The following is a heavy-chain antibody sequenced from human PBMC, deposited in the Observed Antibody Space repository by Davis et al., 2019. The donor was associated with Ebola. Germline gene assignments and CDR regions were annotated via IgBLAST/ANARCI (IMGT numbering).Heavy chain of an antibody. V-gene: IGHV3-53*01. Sequence: GESLKISCAASGFTVSSNYMSWLRQSPVRGLEWVSVIYSGGGTYYADSVKGRFTISRDNSKNTVYLQMNSLGVEDTAVYFCTRAVWSGYSRGAFDIWGQGTMVTVSS. J-gene: IGHJ3*02. CDR2: IYSGGGT. CDR1: GFTVSSNY. D-gene: IGHD3-3*01. CDR3: TRAVWSGYSRGAFDI.